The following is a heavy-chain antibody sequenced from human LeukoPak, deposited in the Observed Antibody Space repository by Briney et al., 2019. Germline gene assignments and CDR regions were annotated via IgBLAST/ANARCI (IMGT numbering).Heavy chain of an antibody. Sequence: SETLSLTCSVSSDSISSSSYLWVWVRQPPGRGLEWIGDIYSNGHISYNPSLKSRAAISVDTSKNQFSLNLSSVTAADTALYYCARRHYGSGNIDSWGQGTLVTVSS. CDR1: SDSISSSSYL. J-gene: IGHJ4*02. CDR2: IYSNGHI. CDR3: ARRHYGSGNIDS. D-gene: IGHD3-10*01. V-gene: IGHV4-39*01.